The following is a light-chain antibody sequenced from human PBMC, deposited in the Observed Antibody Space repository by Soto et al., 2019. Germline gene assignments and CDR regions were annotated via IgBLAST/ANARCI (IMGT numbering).Light chain of an antibody. CDR2: GAS. Sequence: EIVVTQSPGTLSLSPGERATLSCRASQSVSNRYLAWYHQKPGQAPRLLIYGASSRATGMPDRFSGSGSGTDFTLTISRLEPDDFAVYYCQQYGSSPLTFGGGTKVEIK. J-gene: IGKJ4*02. CDR1: QSVSNRY. V-gene: IGKV3-20*01. CDR3: QQYGSSPLT.